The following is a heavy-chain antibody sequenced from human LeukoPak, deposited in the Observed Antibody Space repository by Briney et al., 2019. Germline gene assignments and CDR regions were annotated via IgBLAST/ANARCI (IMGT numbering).Heavy chain of an antibody. D-gene: IGHD2-2*01. V-gene: IGHV3-30*02. CDR3: VSLCSSTSCPLFDY. CDR1: GFTFSSYG. CDR2: IRYDGSSK. Sequence: GGSLRLSCAASGFTFSSYGMHWVRQAPGKGLEWVAFIRYDGSSKYYADSVKGRFTISRDNSKNTLYLQMNSLRAEDTAVYYCVSLCSSTSCPLFDYWGQGTLVTVSS. J-gene: IGHJ4*02.